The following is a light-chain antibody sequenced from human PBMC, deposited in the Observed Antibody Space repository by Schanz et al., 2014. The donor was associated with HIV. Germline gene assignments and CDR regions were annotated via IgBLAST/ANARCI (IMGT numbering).Light chain of an antibody. CDR2: GAS. Sequence: EIVLTQSPATLSLSPGERATLSCRASQSFSSRYLSWYQQKPGQAPRLLIYGASIRATGISDRFSGSGSGAAGADFTLTISRREPEDFAVYYCQQYGSSPTWTFGQGTKVEIK. J-gene: IGKJ1*01. CDR3: QQYGSSPTWT. CDR1: QSFSSRY. V-gene: IGKV3-20*01.